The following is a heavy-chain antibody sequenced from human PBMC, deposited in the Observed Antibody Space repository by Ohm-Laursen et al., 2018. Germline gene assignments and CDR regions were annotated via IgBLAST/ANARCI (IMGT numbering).Heavy chain of an antibody. J-gene: IGHJ5*02. Sequence: SSVKVSCKASGYTFTSYDINWVRQAPGQGLEWMGWINPNSGGANYAQKFQGRVTMTRDTSISTAYMELGSLRSDDTAVYYCARAGLAPLNWFDPWGQGTLVTVSS. CDR3: ARAGLAPLNWFDP. CDR2: INPNSGGA. V-gene: IGHV1-2*02. CDR1: GYTFTSYD.